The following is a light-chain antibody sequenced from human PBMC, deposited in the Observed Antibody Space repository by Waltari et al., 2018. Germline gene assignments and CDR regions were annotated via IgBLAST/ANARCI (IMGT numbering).Light chain of an antibody. CDR3: SSFAGRWI. CDR1: GSDFRDYDF. CDR2: EVS. V-gene: IGLV2-8*01. Sequence: QSALTQPPSASGSPGQSVTISCTGSGSDFRDYDFVSWYQQHPGKAPKVILYEVSKGSPGVPDRFSGSKSGNTASLTVSGLQAEDEADYYCSSFAGRWIFGGGTKLTVL. J-gene: IGLJ2*01.